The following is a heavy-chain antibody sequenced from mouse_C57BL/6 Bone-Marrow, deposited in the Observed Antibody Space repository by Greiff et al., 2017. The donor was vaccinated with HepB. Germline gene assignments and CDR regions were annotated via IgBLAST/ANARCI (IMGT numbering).Heavy chain of an antibody. V-gene: IGHV7-1*01. D-gene: IGHD2-3*01. CDR2: SRNKANDSTT. CDR3: ARDGGLLRYWYFEG. Sequence: EVNVVESGGGLVQSGRSLKLSCATSGFTFSDFYMEWVRQAPGKGLEWIAASRNKANDSTTEYNASGKGPFIVSRDTSQSILYLQMLALRAEATAIYYCARDGGLLRYWYFEGWGTGTAVTVSS. J-gene: IGHJ1*03. CDR1: GFTFSDFY.